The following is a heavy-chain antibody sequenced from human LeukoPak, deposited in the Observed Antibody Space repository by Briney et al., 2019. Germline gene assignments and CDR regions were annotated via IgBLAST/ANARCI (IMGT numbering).Heavy chain of an antibody. CDR3: ARAVTYFYGSVTYDWFDP. V-gene: IGHV3-21*01. CDR2: ISSSSSHI. CDR1: GFTFSGYS. D-gene: IGHD3-10*01. Sequence: PGGSLRLSCAASGFTFSGYSMSWVRQAPGKGLEWVSIISSSSSHIFDADSVKGRFAISRDNAKNTLYLQMNSLRAEDTAIYYCARAVTYFYGSVTYDWFDPWGQGTLVTVSS. J-gene: IGHJ5*02.